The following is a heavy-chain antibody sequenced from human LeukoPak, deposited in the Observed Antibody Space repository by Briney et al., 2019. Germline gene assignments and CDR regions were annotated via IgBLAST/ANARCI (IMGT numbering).Heavy chain of an antibody. Sequence: PVKVSCKASGGTFSSYPFTWVRQAPGQGLEWMGEITPIFGAANYAQTFQGRVTITADESTSTVFMELSSLRSDDTAFYYCARNSRVASTSGLNYWGQGTLVTVSS. D-gene: IGHD4-23*01. CDR1: GGTFSSYP. CDR3: ARNSRVASTSGLNY. J-gene: IGHJ4*02. V-gene: IGHV1-69*01. CDR2: ITPIFGAA.